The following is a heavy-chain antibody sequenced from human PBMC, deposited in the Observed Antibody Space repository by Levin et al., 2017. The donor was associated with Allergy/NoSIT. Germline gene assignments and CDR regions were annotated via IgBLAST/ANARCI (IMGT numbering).Heavy chain of an antibody. V-gene: IGHV3-11*01. D-gene: IGHD3-10*01. J-gene: IGHJ4*02. CDR1: GFTFSDYY. CDR2: ISSSGTTI. CDR3: AKAYGISRGVTDV. Sequence: GESLKISCAASGFTFSDYYMSWIRQVPGKGLEWISYISSSGTTIYYADSVKGRFTISRDNAKNSLYLQMNSLGAEDTAVYYCAKAYGISRGVTDVRGQGTLVTVSS.